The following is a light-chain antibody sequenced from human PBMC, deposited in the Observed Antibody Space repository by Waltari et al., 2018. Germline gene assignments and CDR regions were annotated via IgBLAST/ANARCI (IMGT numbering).Light chain of an antibody. CDR3: QQSYSTPLFT. J-gene: IGKJ3*01. Sequence: DIQMTQSPSSLSPSVVDRVTSTCRASQSTSSYLNWYQQKPGKAPKLLIYAASSLQSGLPSRFSGSGSGTDFTLTISSLQPEDFATYYCQQSYSTPLFTFGPGTKVDIK. CDR2: AAS. V-gene: IGKV1-39*01. CDR1: QSTSSY.